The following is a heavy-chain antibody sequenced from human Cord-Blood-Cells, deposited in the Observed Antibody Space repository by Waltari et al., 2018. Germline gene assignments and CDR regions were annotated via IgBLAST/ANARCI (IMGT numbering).Heavy chain of an antibody. CDR2: IKSKTDGGTT. CDR3: TTGSGD. V-gene: IGHV3-15*01. CDR1: GFTFSNAW. D-gene: IGHD7-27*01. Sequence: EVQLVESGGGLVKPGGSLRLSCAASGFTFSNAWMSWGRQAPGKGLEWVGHIKSKTDGGTTDYAAPVKGRFTISRDDSKNTLYLQMNSLKTEDTAVYYCTTGSGDWGQGTLVTVSS. J-gene: IGHJ4*02.